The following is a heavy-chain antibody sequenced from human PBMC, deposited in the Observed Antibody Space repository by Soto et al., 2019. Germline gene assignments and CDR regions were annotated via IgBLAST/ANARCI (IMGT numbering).Heavy chain of an antibody. D-gene: IGHD1-1*01. J-gene: IGHJ3*02. CDR2: ISSSSSYI. CDR1: GFTFSSYS. Sequence: GGSLRLSCAASGFTFSSYSMNWVRQAPGKGLEWVSSISSSSSYIYYADSVKGRFTISRDNAKNSLYLQMNSLRAEDTAVYYCARLEPHRLSAFDIWGQGTMVTV. CDR3: ARLEPHRLSAFDI. V-gene: IGHV3-21*01.